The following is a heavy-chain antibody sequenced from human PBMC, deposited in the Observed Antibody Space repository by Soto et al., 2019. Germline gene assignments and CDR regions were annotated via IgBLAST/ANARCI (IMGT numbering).Heavy chain of an antibody. CDR1: GGSFSSYC. CDR2: VGHSGSA. Sequence: SETLSPTCAVDGGSFSSYCSTWIRPLPRKGREWVGEVGHSGSANYSPSLKSRVTISVDTSNNQHSLRLTSVTDADKDVYYCARGGNCIVYSLHLGSHDGMDVWGQGTTVTVSS. V-gene: IGHV4-34*01. CDR3: ARGGNCIVYSLHLGSHDGMDV. J-gene: IGHJ6*02. D-gene: IGHD4-4*01.